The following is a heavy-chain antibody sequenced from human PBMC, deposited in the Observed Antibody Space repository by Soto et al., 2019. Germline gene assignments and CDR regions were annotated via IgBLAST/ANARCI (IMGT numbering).Heavy chain of an antibody. V-gene: IGHV3-23*01. J-gene: IGHJ3*02. Sequence: GSLRLSCAASGFTFSSYAMSWVRQAPGKGLEWVSAISGSGGSTYYADSVKGRFTISRDNSKNTLYLQMNSLRAEDTAVYYCAKDPSSQTTAAGTGYGAFDIWGQGTMVTVSS. D-gene: IGHD6-13*01. CDR1: GFTFSSYA. CDR2: ISGSGGST. CDR3: AKDPSSQTTAAGTGYGAFDI.